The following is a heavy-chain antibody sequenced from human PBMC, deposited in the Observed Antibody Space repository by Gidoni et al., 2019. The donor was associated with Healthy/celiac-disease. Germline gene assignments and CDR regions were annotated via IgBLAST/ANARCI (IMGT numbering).Heavy chain of an antibody. V-gene: IGHV3-9*01. CDR3: AKDMGITGTTGLYYYYYGMDV. D-gene: IGHD1-7*01. J-gene: IGHJ6*02. CDR2: ISWNSGSI. CDR1: GFTFDDYA. Sequence: EVQLVESGGGLVQPGRSLRLSCAASGFTFDDYAMNWVRQAPGKGLEWVSGISWNSGSIGYADSVKGRFTISRDNAKNSLYLQMNSLRAEDTALYYCAKDMGITGTTGLYYYYYGMDVWGQGTTVTVSS.